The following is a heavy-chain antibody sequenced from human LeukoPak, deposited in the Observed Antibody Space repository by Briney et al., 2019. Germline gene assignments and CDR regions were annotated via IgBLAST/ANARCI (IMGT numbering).Heavy chain of an antibody. J-gene: IGHJ6*03. D-gene: IGHD3-3*01. V-gene: IGHV4-59*01. CDR3: ARALSDFWSGSYYYYYMDV. CDR2: IYYSGST. CDR1: GGSISSYY. Sequence: PSETLSLTCTASGGSISSYYWSWIRQPPGKGLEWIGYIYYSGSTNYNPSLKSRVTISVDTSKNQSSLKLSSVTAADTAVYYCARALSDFWSGSYYYYYMDVWGKGTTVTVSS.